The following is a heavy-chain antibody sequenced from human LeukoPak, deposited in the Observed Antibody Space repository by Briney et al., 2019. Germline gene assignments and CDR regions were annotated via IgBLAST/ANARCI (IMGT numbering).Heavy chain of an antibody. D-gene: IGHD6-19*01. V-gene: IGHV4-61*01. CDR3: AREHYTSGWYIRD. CDR2: IYYSGST. Sequence: SETLSLTCTVSGGSVGSGSYYWSWIRPPPGKGLEWIGYIYYSGSTNYNPSLKSRVTISVDTSKNQFSLKLSSVTAADTAVYYCAREHYTSGWYIRDWGQGTLVTVSS. CDR1: GGSVGSGSYY. J-gene: IGHJ4*02.